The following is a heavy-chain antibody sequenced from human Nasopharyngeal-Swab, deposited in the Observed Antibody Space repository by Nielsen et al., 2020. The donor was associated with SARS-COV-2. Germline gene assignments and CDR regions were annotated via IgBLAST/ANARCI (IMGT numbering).Heavy chain of an antibody. Sequence: GGSLRLSCAASGFTFSSYSMNWVRQAPGKGLEWVSSISSSSYIYYADSVKGRFTISRDSAKNSLYLQMNSLRAEDTAVYYCARRAVAGEYFQHWGQGTLVTVSS. V-gene: IGHV3-21*01. D-gene: IGHD6-19*01. CDR1: GFTFSSYS. CDR2: ISSSSYI. J-gene: IGHJ1*01. CDR3: ARRAVAGEYFQH.